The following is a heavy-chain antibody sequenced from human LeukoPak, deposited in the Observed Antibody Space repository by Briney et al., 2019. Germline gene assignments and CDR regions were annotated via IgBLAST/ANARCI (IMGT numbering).Heavy chain of an antibody. CDR3: ARQHGYSYGNVDY. V-gene: IGHV4-61*02. Sequence: TSETLSLTCTVSGGSISSGSYYRSWIRQPAGKGLEWIGRIYTSGSTNYNPSLKSRVSISVDTSKNQFSLKLSSVTAADTAVYYCARQHGYSYGNVDYWGQGTLVTVSS. J-gene: IGHJ4*02. CDR1: GGSISSGSYY. CDR2: IYTSGST. D-gene: IGHD5-18*01.